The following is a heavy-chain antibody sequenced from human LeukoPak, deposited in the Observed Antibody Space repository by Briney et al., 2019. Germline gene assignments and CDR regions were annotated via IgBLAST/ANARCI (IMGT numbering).Heavy chain of an antibody. D-gene: IGHD5-18*01. Sequence: PGGSLRLSCAASGFTFSRYGMNWVRQAPGKGLEWVSYISSSGSTIYYADSVKGRFTISRDNAKNSLYLQMNSLRAEDTAVYYCARDSNLRRSSHYSYGAIDAFDIWGQGTMVTVSS. J-gene: IGHJ3*02. CDR2: ISSSGSTI. CDR1: GFTFSRYG. CDR3: ARDSNLRRSSHYSYGAIDAFDI. V-gene: IGHV3-48*04.